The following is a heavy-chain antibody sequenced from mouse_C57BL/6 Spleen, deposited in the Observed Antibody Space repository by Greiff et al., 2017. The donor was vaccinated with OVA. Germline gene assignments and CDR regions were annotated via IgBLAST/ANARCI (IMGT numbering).Heavy chain of an antibody. J-gene: IGHJ1*03. V-gene: IGHV1-82*01. CDR3: ARERGDFDV. CDR2: IYPGDGDT. Sequence: VQLQQSGPELVKPGASVKISCKASGYAFSSSWMNWVKQRPGKGLEWIGRIYPGDGDTNYNGKFKGKATLTADKSSSTAYMQLSSLTSEDSAVYFCARERGDFDVWGTGTTVTVSS. CDR1: GYAFSSSW.